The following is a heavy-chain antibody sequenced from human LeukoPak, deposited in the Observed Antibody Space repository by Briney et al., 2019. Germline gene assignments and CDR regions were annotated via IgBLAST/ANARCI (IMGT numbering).Heavy chain of an antibody. Sequence: GGSLRLSCEASGFSVSSNYMSWVRQAPGKGLEWVSVFYAGGSRQYTDSVKGRFTISRDTSKNSLYLQMNNLRPEDTAVYYCAAKGNGYSGIYLFAHWGQGTLVTVSS. CDR2: FYAGGSR. CDR3: AAKGNGYSGIYLFAH. CDR1: GFSVSSNY. D-gene: IGHD5-12*01. J-gene: IGHJ4*02. V-gene: IGHV3-66*01.